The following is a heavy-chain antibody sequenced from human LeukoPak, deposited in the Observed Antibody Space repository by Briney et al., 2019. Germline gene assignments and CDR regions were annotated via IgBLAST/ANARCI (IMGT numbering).Heavy chain of an antibody. Sequence: GGSLRLSCAASGFTFSSYAMSWVRQAPGKGLEWVSAISGSGGSTYYADSVKGRFTISRDNSKNTLYLQMNSLRAEDTAVYYCAKGRLTQVTTVLTRYYYMDVWGKGTTVTVSS. CDR2: ISGSGGST. V-gene: IGHV3-23*01. CDR3: AKGRLTQVTTVLTRYYYMDV. J-gene: IGHJ6*03. D-gene: IGHD4-23*01. CDR1: GFTFSSYA.